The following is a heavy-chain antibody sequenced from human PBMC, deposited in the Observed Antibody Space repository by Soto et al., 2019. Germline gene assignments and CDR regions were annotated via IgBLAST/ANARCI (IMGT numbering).Heavy chain of an antibody. CDR3: AKDWGDGTYAEPGANGKGGYYYGMEV. Sequence: QVQLVESGGGVVQPGRSLRLSCAASGFIFSSYGMHWVRQAPGKGLEWVAVISYDGSNKYYADSVKGRFTISSSKNTLYMQMNSLRAEDTAVYYCAKDWGDGTYAEPGANGKGGYYYGMEVWGQGTTVTVSS. CDR2: ISYDGSNK. CDR1: GFIFSSYG. V-gene: IGHV3-30*18. D-gene: IGHD2-8*01. J-gene: IGHJ6*02.